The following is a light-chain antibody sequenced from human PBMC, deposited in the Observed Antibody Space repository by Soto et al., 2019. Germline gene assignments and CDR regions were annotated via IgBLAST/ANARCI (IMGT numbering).Light chain of an antibody. Sequence: EIVLTQSPATLSLSPGERAILSCRASQSVNSYLAWYQQKPGQAPRLLIYDASNRATGIPARFSGSGSGTDFTLTISSLEPGDTAVYYCKRRSKWPPFTFGPGTKVDIK. J-gene: IGKJ3*01. CDR3: KRRSKWPPFT. V-gene: IGKV3-11*01. CDR1: QSVNSY. CDR2: DAS.